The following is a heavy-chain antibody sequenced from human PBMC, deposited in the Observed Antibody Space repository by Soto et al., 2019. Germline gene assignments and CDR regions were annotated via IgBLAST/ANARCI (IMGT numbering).Heavy chain of an antibody. CDR2: ISAYNGNT. V-gene: IGHV1-18*01. D-gene: IGHD2-2*02. J-gene: IGHJ6*02. CDR1: GYTFTSYG. Sequence: QVQLVQSGAELKKPGASVKVSCKASGYTFTSYGISWVRQAPGQGLEWMGWISAYNGNTNYVQNLQGRVTMTTDTSTSTAYMVLRSLRSDDTAVYYCARDFQYCSSTSCYTGVYYYYGLDVWGQGTTVTVSS. CDR3: ARDFQYCSSTSCYTGVYYYYGLDV.